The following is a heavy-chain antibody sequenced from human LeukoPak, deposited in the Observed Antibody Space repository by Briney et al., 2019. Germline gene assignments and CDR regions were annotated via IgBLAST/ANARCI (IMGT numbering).Heavy chain of an antibody. D-gene: IGHD6-6*01. Sequence: SETLSLTCTVSGGSISNYYWSWIRQPPGKGLEWIGDIFYSGSTHYNPSLKSRVTISVDTSQNQFSLKLSSVTAADTAMYYCARDNEVAARSFDYWGQGTLVTVSS. V-gene: IGHV4-59*01. CDR1: GGSISNYY. CDR2: IFYSGST. CDR3: ARDNEVAARSFDY. J-gene: IGHJ4*02.